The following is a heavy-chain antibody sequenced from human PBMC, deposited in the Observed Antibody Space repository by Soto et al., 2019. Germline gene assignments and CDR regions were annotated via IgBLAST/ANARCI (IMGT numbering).Heavy chain of an antibody. CDR2: IYYSGST. J-gene: IGHJ4*02. Sequence: PSETLSLTCTVSGGSISSSSYYWGWIRQPPGKGLEWIGSIYYSGSTYYNKSLKSRVTISVDTSKKQFSLKLSFVTAADTALYYCARTDYDYIWGSYPTIDYWGQGTLVTVS. V-gene: IGHV4-39*01. CDR1: GGSISSSSYY. CDR3: ARTDYDYIWGSYPTIDY. D-gene: IGHD3-16*02.